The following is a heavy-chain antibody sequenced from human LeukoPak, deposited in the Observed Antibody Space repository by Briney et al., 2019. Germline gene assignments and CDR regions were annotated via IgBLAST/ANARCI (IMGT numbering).Heavy chain of an antibody. Sequence: GGSLRLSCAASGFTFSSYAMSWVRQAPGKGLEWVSAISGSGGTTYYADSVKGRFTISRDNSKNTLYLQMNSLRAEDTAVYYCAKDLDTRSWYSGGFEYWGQGTLVTVSS. CDR1: GFTFSSYA. CDR3: AKDLDTRSWYSGGFEY. V-gene: IGHV3-23*01. J-gene: IGHJ4*02. D-gene: IGHD6-13*01. CDR2: ISGSGGTT.